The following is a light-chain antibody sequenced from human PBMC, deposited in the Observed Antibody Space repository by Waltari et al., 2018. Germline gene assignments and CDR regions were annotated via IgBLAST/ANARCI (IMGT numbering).Light chain of an antibody. CDR3: QQYNNWPGWT. V-gene: IGKV3-15*01. J-gene: IGKJ1*01. CDR1: QSVSSN. CDR2: GAS. Sequence: ELVMTQSPATLSVSPGERATLSCRASQSVSSNLAWYQQKPGQAPRLLIYGASTRATGIPARFSGSGSGTEFTLTISSLQSEDFAVYYCQQYNNWPGWTFGQGTKVEIK.